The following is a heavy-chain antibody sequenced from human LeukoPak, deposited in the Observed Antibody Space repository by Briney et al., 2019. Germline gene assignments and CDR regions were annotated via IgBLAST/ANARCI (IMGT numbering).Heavy chain of an antibody. J-gene: IGHJ4*02. CDR3: ARGASYYAPFDY. D-gene: IGHD3-10*01. CDR2: INHSGST. V-gene: IGHV4-34*01. CDR1: GGSFSGYY. Sequence: SETLSLTCAVYGGSFSGYYWSWIRQPPGKGLEWIGEINHSGSTNYNPSLKSRVTISVDTSKNQFSLKLSSVTAADTAVYYCARGASYYAPFDYWDQGTLVTVSS.